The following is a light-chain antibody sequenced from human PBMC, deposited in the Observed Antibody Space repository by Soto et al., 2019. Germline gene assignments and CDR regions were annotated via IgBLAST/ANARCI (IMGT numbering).Light chain of an antibody. CDR3: QQLNSYPRVT. CDR2: AAS. Sequence: DIQLTQSPSFLSASVGDRVTITCRASQGISSYLAWYQQKPGKAPKLLIYAASTLQSGVPSRFSGSGSGTEFTLTISSLQTAEFATYLCQQLNSYPRVTFGGGTKVEIK. V-gene: IGKV1-9*01. CDR1: QGISSY. J-gene: IGKJ4*01.